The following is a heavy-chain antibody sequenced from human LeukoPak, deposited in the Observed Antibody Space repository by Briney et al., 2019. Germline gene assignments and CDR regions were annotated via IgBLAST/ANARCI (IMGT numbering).Heavy chain of an antibody. CDR3: AQFGPGMSVGDY. V-gene: IGHV3-23*01. CDR1: GFTFSSYA. D-gene: IGHD3-10*01. CDR2: ISGSGGRT. Sequence: GGSLRLSXAASGFTFSSYALSWVRQAPGKGLEWDSAISGSGGRTYYADSVKGRFTISRDNSKNTLYLQMNSLRADDTAVYYCAQFGPGMSVGDYWGQGTLVTVSS. J-gene: IGHJ4*02.